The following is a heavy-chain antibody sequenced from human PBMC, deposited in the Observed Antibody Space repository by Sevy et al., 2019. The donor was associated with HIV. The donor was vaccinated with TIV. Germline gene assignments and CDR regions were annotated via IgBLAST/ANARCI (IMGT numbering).Heavy chain of an antibody. CDR2: FNWKTDNV. CDR3: ARNTYYLDSTGFGAFDI. J-gene: IGHJ3*02. Sequence: GGSLRLSCAASGFTFDDYAMSWVRQAPGKGLEWVSAFNWKTDNVGYADSVKGQLTISRDNAKRSQYLQMNSLRPEDTALYHCARNTYYLDSTGFGAFDIWGQGIMVTVSS. V-gene: IGHV3-20*01. D-gene: IGHD3-22*01. CDR1: GFTFDDYA.